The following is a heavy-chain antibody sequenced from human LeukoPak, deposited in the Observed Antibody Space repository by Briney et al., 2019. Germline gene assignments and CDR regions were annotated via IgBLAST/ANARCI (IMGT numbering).Heavy chain of an antibody. J-gene: IGHJ4*02. CDR1: GGSFSGYY. CDR3: ARGLITMVRGVSRDY. Sequence: SETLSLTCAVYGGSFSGYYWSWIRQPPGKGLEWIGEINHSGSTNYNPSLKSRVTISVDTSKNRFSLKLSSVTAADTAVYYCARGLITMVRGVSRDYWGQGTLVTFSS. CDR2: INHSGST. V-gene: IGHV4-34*01. D-gene: IGHD3-10*01.